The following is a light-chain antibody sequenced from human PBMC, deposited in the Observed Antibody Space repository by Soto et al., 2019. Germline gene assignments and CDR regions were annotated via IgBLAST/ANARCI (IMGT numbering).Light chain of an antibody. CDR2: AAS. CDR1: QDISTS. V-gene: IGKV1-16*01. J-gene: IGKJ2*01. Sequence: DIQMTQSPSSLSASLGDRVTITCRASQDISTSLSWLQQKPGRAPKVVISAASTLQGDVPSRFSGSGSGTDFTLTITGLQHEDFATYYCQQYNSYWYTFGQGTKLEIK. CDR3: QQYNSYWYT.